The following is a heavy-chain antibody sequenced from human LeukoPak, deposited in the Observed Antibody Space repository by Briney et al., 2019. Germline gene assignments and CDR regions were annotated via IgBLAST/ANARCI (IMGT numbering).Heavy chain of an antibody. CDR2: MNPNSGNT. CDR3: ARGRLYSSSWYWFDP. J-gene: IGHJ5*02. D-gene: IGHD6-13*01. Sequence: ASVKVSCKASGYTFTSYDINWVRQATGQGLEWMGWMNPNSGNTGYAQKFQGRVTMTRNTSISTAYMELSGLKSEDTAVYYCARGRLYSSSWYWFDPWGQGTLVTVSS. CDR1: GYTFTSYD. V-gene: IGHV1-8*01.